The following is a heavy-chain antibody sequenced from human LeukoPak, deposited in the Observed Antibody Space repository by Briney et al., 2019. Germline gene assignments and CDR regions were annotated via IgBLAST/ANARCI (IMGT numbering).Heavy chain of an antibody. CDR3: ARQYCSSTSCYSNYYYGMDV. Sequence: ASVKVSCKASGYTFTSYDINWVRQATGQGLEWMGWMNPNSGNTGYAQKFQGRVTMTRNTSISTAYMELSSLRSEDTAVYYCARQYCSSTSCYSNYYYGMDVWGRGTTVTVSS. CDR2: MNPNSGNT. V-gene: IGHV1-8*01. J-gene: IGHJ6*02. CDR1: GYTFTSYD. D-gene: IGHD2-2*02.